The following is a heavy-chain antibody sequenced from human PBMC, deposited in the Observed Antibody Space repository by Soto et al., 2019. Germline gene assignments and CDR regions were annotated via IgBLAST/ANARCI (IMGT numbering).Heavy chain of an antibody. V-gene: IGHV4-59*01. CDR1: GGSISSNY. J-gene: IGHJ4*02. D-gene: IGHD6-13*01. CDR2: VYNSGST. Sequence: NPSETLSLTCTVSGGSISSNYWTWIRQPTGKGLEWIGYVYNSGSTNYNPSLKSRVTISEDTSKSQFSLKVNSMTAADTAVYYCARYRREAVAGYTLDNWGQGILVTVSS. CDR3: ARYRREAVAGYTLDN.